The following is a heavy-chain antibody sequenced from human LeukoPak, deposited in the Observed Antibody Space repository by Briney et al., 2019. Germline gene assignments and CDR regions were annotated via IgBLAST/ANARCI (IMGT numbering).Heavy chain of an antibody. J-gene: IGHJ4*02. V-gene: IGHV4-4*07. D-gene: IGHD3-22*01. CDR1: GGSISSYY. CDR3: ARDKYYYDSSGYYALDY. CDR2: IYTSGST. Sequence: NPSETLSLTCTVSGGSISSYYWSWIRQPAGKGLEWIGRIYTSGSTNYNPSLKSRVTMSVDTSKNQFSLKLSSVTAADTAVYYCARDKYYYDSSGYYALDYWGQGTLVTVSS.